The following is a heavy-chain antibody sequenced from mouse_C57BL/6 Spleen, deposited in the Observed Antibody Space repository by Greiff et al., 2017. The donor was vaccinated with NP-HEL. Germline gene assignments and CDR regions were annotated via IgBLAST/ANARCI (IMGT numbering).Heavy chain of an antibody. CDR3: ARVEFITTVVRYFDY. CDR2: IDPSDSYT. CDR1: GYTFTSYW. J-gene: IGHJ2*01. D-gene: IGHD1-1*01. V-gene: IGHV1-50*01. Sequence: QVQLPQPGAELVKPGASVKLSCKASGYTFTSYWMQWVKQRPGQGLEWIGEIDPSDSYTNYNQKFKGKATLTVDTSSSTAYMQLSSLTSEDSAVYYCARVEFITTVVRYFDYWGQGTTLTVSS.